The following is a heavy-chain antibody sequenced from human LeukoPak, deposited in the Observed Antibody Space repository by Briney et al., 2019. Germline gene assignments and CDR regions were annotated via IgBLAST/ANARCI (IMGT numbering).Heavy chain of an antibody. CDR1: GYSVGSAHY. CDR3: ARRIASAMTGFDY. Sequence: KPSETLSLTCAVSGYSVGSAHYWGWIRQPPGEGLEWIGTIYPGGTTYYNPSLGSRITISIDAFKNHFSLRLSSVTTADTAVYYCARRIASAMTGFDYWGQGALVAVSS. D-gene: IGHD6-13*01. CDR2: IYPGGTT. V-gene: IGHV4-38-2*01. J-gene: IGHJ4*02.